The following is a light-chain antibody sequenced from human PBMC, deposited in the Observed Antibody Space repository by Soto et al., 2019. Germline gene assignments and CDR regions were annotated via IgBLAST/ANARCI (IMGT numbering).Light chain of an antibody. CDR2: SNN. CDR1: SSNIGSNT. CDR3: AAWDDSLSAVV. Sequence: QSVLTQPPSASGTPGQRVTISCSGSSSNIGSNTVSWYQQLPGTAPKLLIFSNNHRPSGVPDRFSGSKSGTSASLAISGLQSEDEADYYCAAWDDSLSAVVFGGGTKLTVL. J-gene: IGLJ2*01. V-gene: IGLV1-44*01.